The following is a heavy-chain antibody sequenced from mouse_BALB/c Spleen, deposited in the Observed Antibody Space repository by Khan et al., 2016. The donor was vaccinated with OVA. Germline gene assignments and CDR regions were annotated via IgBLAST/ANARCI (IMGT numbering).Heavy chain of an antibody. J-gene: IGHJ4*01. CDR1: GYSITSDYA. CDR3: ARKNYYGYAMDY. CDR2: ISYGGST. V-gene: IGHV3-2*02. Sequence: EVKLLESGPGLVKPSQSLSLTCTVTGYSITSDYAWDWIRQFPGNKLEWMGYISYGGSTSYNPSLKSRISIIRDTSKNQFFLQLNSATTEDTATYYCARKNYYGYAMDYWGQGTSVTVSS. D-gene: IGHD1-1*01.